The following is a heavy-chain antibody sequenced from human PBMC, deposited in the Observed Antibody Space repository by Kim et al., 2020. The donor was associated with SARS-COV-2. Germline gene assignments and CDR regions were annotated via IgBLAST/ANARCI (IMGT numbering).Heavy chain of an antibody. CDR3: ARGIGVVPAAMSPDAFDI. V-gene: IGHV3-48*02. CDR1: KFTFSSYT. CDR2: ISSTGSTI. D-gene: IGHD2-2*01. Sequence: GGSLRLSCAASKFTFSSYTMNWVRQAPGKGLEWVSYISSTGSTIYYADSVKGRFTISRDNAKNSLYLQMNSLRDEDTAVYYCARGIGVVPAAMSPDAFDIWGQGTMVTVSS. J-gene: IGHJ3*02.